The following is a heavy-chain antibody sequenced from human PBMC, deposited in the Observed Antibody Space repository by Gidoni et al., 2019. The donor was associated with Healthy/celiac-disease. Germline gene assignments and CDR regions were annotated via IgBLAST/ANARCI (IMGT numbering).Heavy chain of an antibody. CDR1: GFTFTSYA. CDR3: ATIKGDSSGYLPGNFDY. D-gene: IGHD3-22*01. Sequence: EVQLLESGGGLVQPGGSLRLSCAASGFTFTSYAMSWVRQAPGKGLEWVSAISGSGGSTYYADSVKGRFTISRDNSKNTLYLQMNSLRAEDTAVYYCATIKGDSSGYLPGNFDYWGQGTLVTVSS. V-gene: IGHV3-23*01. J-gene: IGHJ4*02. CDR2: ISGSGGST.